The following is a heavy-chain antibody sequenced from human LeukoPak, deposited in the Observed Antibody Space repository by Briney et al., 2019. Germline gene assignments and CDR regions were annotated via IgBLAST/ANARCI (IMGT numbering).Heavy chain of an antibody. CDR1: GFAFSSYS. V-gene: IGHV3-48*02. Sequence: PGGSLRLSCAASGFAFSSYSFNWVRQAPGKGLEWVSYISGSSITIHYADPVKGRFTISRDNAKKSVYLQMDSLRDEDTAVYYCARDRYSYGYFDYWGQGTLVTVSS. D-gene: IGHD5-18*01. J-gene: IGHJ4*02. CDR3: ARDRYSYGYFDY. CDR2: ISGSSITI.